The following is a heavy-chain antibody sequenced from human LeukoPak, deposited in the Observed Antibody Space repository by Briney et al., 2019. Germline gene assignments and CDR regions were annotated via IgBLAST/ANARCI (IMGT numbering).Heavy chain of an antibody. CDR3: ARLRDRNTFTF. CDR1: GASTSSYY. V-gene: IGHV4-59*08. Sequence: SETLSLNCTVSGASTSSYYWSWIRQPPGKGLEYIGYIYNTGNTNYNPSLKSRVTISADTSKNQLSLKLSSVTAADTAVYFCARLRDRNTFTFWSQGTMVTVSS. CDR2: IYNTGNT. D-gene: IGHD5-24*01. J-gene: IGHJ3*01.